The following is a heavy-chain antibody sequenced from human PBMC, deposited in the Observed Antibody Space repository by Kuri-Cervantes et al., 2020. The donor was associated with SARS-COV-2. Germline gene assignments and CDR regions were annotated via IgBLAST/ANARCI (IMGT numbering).Heavy chain of an antibody. Sequence: SETLSLTCTVSGVSMSDYYWSWIRQPPRKGLEWLGYIYHTGRSNYNPSLESRVTMSVDTSKSQFSLRLSSVTAADTAVYYCARAKYVSAPDAFDIWGQGIMVTVSS. CDR1: GVSMSDYY. D-gene: IGHD3-10*01. J-gene: IGHJ3*02. CDR3: ARAKYVSAPDAFDI. V-gene: IGHV4-59*08. CDR2: IYHTGRS.